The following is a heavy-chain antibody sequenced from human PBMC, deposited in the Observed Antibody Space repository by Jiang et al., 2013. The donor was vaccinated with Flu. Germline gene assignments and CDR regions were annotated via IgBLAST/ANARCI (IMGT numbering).Heavy chain of an antibody. Sequence: SGAEVKKPGASVKVSCKASGYTFTSYYMHWVRQAPGQGLEWMGIINPSGGGTSYAQKFQGRVTMTRDTSTSTVYMELSSLRSEDTAVYYCAGSSTYYYYGMDVWGKGTTVTVSS. CDR2: INPSGGGT. CDR3: AGSSTYYYYGMDV. D-gene: IGHD3-10*01. J-gene: IGHJ6*04. CDR1: GYTFTSYY. V-gene: IGHV1-46*01.